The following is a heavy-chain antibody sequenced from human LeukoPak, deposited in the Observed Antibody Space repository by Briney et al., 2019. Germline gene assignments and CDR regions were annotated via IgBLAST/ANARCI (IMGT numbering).Heavy chain of an antibody. V-gene: IGHV3-7*01. CDR3: AKDGLWFGESEYYYSMDV. CDR1: GFTFSSYW. Sequence: GGSLRLSCAASGFTFSSYWMSWVRQAPGKGLEWVANIKQDGSEKYYVDSVKGRFTISRDNAKNSLYLQMNSLRAEDTAVYYCAKDGLWFGESEYYYSMDVWGKGTPVTISS. D-gene: IGHD3-10*01. CDR2: IKQDGSEK. J-gene: IGHJ6*03.